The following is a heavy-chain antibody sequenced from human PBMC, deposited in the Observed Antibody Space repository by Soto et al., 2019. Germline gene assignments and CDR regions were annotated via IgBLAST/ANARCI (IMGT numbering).Heavy chain of an antibody. V-gene: IGHV4-31*03. CDR3: ARKDSGYADYMDV. D-gene: IGHD5-12*01. CDR2: SYYSGGT. J-gene: IGHJ6*03. Sequence: QVQLQESGPGLVKPSQTLSLTCTVSGGSISRGGYYWSWIRQHPGKGLEWIGYSYYSGGTYSNPSIKSRVTISVDTSENQFSLRLSSVTAADTAVYYCARKDSGYADYMDVWGKGTTVTVSS. CDR1: GGSISRGGYY.